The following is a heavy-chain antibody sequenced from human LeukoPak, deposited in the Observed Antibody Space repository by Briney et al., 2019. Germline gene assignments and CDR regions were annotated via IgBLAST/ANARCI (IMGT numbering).Heavy chain of an antibody. D-gene: IGHD2-2*01. CDR2: IIPIFGTA. CDR3: ARSRYCSSTSCYAHFDY. J-gene: IGHJ4*02. V-gene: IGHV1-69*01. Sequence: SVKVSCKASGGTFSSYAISWVRQAPGQGLEWMGGIIPIFGTANYAQKFQGRVTITADEFTSTAYMELSSLRSEDTAVYYCARSRYCSSTSCYAHFDYWGQGTLVTVSS. CDR1: GGTFSSYA.